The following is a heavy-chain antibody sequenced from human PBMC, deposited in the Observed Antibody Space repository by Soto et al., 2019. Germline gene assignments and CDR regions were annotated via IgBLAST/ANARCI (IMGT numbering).Heavy chain of an antibody. J-gene: IGHJ5*02. CDR2: IYSGGNT. V-gene: IGHV4-4*07. CDR3: AKVNYGSGTFPA. CDR1: GGSISSYS. Sequence: QVELQESGPGLVKPSETLSLTCTVSGGSISSYSWSWIRQPAGKGLEWIGRIYSGGNTNFNPSLKSRVTMSVDTSKNQFSLNLNSVTAADTAVYYCAKVNYGSGTFPAWGQGTLVTVSS. D-gene: IGHD3-10*01.